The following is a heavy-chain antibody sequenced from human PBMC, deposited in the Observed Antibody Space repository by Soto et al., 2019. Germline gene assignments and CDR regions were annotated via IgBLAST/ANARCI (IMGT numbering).Heavy chain of an antibody. CDR1: GGTSSNFV. Sequence: QVQLVQSGTEVKKSGSSVKVSCRASGGTSSNFVITWVRQVPGQGLEWLGGILPMFGAVKYAQKFQDRLIITADRSTQTAAMELGSLRSEDTAVYYCARPKRSGYDRGDSYYHTMDVWGHVTTGTVS. CDR3: ARPKRSGYDRGDSYYHTMDV. J-gene: IGHJ6*02. V-gene: IGHV1-69*06. D-gene: IGHD3-3*01. CDR2: ILPMFGAV.